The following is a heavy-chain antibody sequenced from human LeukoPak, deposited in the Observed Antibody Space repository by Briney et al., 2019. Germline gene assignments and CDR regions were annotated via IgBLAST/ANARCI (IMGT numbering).Heavy chain of an antibody. J-gene: IGHJ6*03. D-gene: IGHD2-15*01. CDR3: ARDQYCSGGSCYSDYYYMDV. Sequence: ASVKVSCKASGYTFTSYYMHWVRQAPGQGLEWMGIINPSGGSTSYAQKFQGRVTMTRDMSTSTVYMELSSLRSEDTAVYYCARDQYCSGGSCYSDYYYMDVWGKGTTVTVSS. V-gene: IGHV1-46*01. CDR2: INPSGGST. CDR1: GYTFTSYY.